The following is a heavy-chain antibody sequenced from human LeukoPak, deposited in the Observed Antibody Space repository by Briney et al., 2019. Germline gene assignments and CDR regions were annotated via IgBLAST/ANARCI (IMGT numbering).Heavy chain of an antibody. D-gene: IGHD6-13*01. Sequence: ASVKVSCKASGGTFSSYAISWVRQAPGQGLEWMGIINPSGGSTSYAQKFQGRVTMTRDMSTSTVYMELSSLRSEDTAVYYCALRPGPYSSTDYWGQGTLVTVSS. CDR1: GGTFSSYA. CDR3: ALRPGPYSSTDY. CDR2: INPSGGST. V-gene: IGHV1-46*01. J-gene: IGHJ4*02.